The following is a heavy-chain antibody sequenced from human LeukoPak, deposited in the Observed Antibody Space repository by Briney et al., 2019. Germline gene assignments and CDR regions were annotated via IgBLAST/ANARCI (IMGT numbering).Heavy chain of an antibody. Sequence: GGSLRLSXAASGFTFSSYGMHWVRQAPGKGLEWVAVIWYDGSNKYYADSVKGRFTISRDNSKNTLYLQMNSLRAEDTAVYYCAKDRGLLWFGELFDYWGQGTLVTVSS. CDR3: AKDRGLLWFGELFDY. V-gene: IGHV3-33*06. CDR1: GFTFSSYG. D-gene: IGHD3-10*01. CDR2: IWYDGSNK. J-gene: IGHJ4*02.